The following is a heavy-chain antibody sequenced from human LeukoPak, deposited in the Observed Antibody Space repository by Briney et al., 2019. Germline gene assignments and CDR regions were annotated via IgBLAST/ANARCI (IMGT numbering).Heavy chain of an antibody. D-gene: IGHD1-26*01. J-gene: IGHJ4*02. Sequence: GGSLRLSCAAPGFTFSDYSMNWVRQAQGKGLEWVSYISSGSSTIYYAYSVKGRFTISRDNAKNSLWLQMNSLRDEDTAVYYCARGHGSGSYPYYFDFRGQGTLVTVSS. CDR2: ISSGSSTI. CDR1: GFTFSDYS. V-gene: IGHV3-48*02. CDR3: ARGHGSGSYPYYFDF.